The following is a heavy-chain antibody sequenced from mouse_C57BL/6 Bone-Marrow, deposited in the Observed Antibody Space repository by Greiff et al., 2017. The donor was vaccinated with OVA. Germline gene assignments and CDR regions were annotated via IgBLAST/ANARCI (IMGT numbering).Heavy chain of an antibody. CDR3: ARIDRDWDVWYFDV. Sequence: QVQLKESGPGILQPSQTLSLTCSFSGFSLSTFGMGVGWIRQPSGKGLEWLAHIWWDDDKYYNPALKSRPTISKDTSKNQVFRKSANVDTADTATYYCARIDRDWDVWYFDVWGTGTTVTVSS. V-gene: IGHV8-8*01. J-gene: IGHJ1*03. CDR1: GFSLSTFGMG. D-gene: IGHD4-1*01. CDR2: IWWDDDK.